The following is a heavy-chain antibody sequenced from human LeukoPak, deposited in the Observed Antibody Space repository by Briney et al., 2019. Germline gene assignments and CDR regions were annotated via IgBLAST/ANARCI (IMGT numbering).Heavy chain of an antibody. CDR1: GGSISSGDYY. D-gene: IGHD3-22*01. Sequence: SETLSLTCTVSGGSISSGDYYWSWIRQPPGKGLEWIGYIYYSGSTNYNPSLKSRVTISVDKSKNQFSLKLSSATAADTAVYYCARLNYYDSSGTYWGQGTLVTVSS. J-gene: IGHJ4*02. CDR3: ARLNYYDSSGTY. V-gene: IGHV4-61*05. CDR2: IYYSGST.